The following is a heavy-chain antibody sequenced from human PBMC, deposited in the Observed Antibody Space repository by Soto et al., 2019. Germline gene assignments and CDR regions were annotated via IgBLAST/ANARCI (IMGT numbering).Heavy chain of an antibody. J-gene: IGHJ6*03. D-gene: IGHD6-6*01. V-gene: IGHV1-69*04. CDR2: IIPILGIA. CDR1: GGTFSSYT. Sequence: SVKVSCKASGGTFSSYTISWVRQAPGQGLEWMGRIIPILGIANYAQKFQGRVTITADKSTSTAYMELSSLRSEDTAVYYCARDHSSSSFYYYYYYMDVWGKGTTVTVSS. CDR3: ARDHSSSSFYYYYYYMDV.